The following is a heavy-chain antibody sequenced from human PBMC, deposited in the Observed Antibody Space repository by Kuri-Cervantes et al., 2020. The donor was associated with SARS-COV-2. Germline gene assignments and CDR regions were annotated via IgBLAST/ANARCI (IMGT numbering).Heavy chain of an antibody. J-gene: IGHJ4*02. V-gene: IGHV4-34*01. CDR1: GGSFSGYY. CDR3: ARSVIIFGGVIFDQ. Sequence: SQTLSLTCAVYGGSFSGYYWSWIRQPPGKGLEWIGEINHSGSTNYNPPLKSRLTISVDTSKSQFSLKLSSVTAADTAVYYCARSVIIFGGVIFDQWGQGTLVTVSS. CDR2: INHSGST. D-gene: IGHD3-16*01.